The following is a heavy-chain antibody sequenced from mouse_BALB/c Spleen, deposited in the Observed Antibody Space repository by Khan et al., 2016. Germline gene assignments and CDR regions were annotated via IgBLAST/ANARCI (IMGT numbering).Heavy chain of an antibody. CDR1: GFNIKDTY. J-gene: IGHJ4*01. CDR3: ASSNYGNYEEGYTMDY. V-gene: IGHV14-3*02. Sequence: VQLKQSGAELVKPGASVKLSCTASGFNIKDTYMHWVKQRPEQGLEWIGRIDPANGNTKYDPKFQGKATITADTSSNTAYLQLNSLTSEDTAVYYCASSNYGNYEEGYTMDYWGQGTSVTVSS. D-gene: IGHD2-1*01. CDR2: IDPANGNT.